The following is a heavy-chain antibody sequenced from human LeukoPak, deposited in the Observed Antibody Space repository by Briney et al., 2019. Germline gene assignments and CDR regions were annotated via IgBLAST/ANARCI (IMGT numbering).Heavy chain of an antibody. V-gene: IGHV3-30*01. Sequence: GGSLRLSCAASGFTFSSYAMHWVRQAPGKGLEWVAVISYDGSNKYYADSVKGRFTISRDNSKNTLYLRMNSLRAEDTAVYYCARESYDFWSGYYGNDYWGQGTLVTVSS. CDR3: ARESYDFWSGYYGNDY. J-gene: IGHJ4*02. D-gene: IGHD3-3*01. CDR2: ISYDGSNK. CDR1: GFTFSSYA.